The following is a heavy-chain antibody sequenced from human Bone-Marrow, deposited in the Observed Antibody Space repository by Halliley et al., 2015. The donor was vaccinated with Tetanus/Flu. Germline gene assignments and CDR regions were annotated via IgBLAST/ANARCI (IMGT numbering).Heavy chain of an antibody. D-gene: IGHD3-9*01. J-gene: IGHJ4*02. Sequence: TTSSYRDYADSVKGRFTISRDNVKDSLYLEMNSLRAEDTAVYYCARSARSYDVLTGYSYYFDNWGQGTLVTVSS. CDR2: TTSSYR. CDR3: ARSARSYDVLTGYSYYFDN. V-gene: IGHV3-21*01.